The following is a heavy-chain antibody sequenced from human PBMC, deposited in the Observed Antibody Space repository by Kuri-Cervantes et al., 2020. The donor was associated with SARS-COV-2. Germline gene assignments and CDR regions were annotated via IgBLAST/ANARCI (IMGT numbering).Heavy chain of an antibody. D-gene: IGHD1-7*01. Sequence: SETLSLACTVAGGSISSYYWSWIRQPPGKGLEWIGYIYYSGSTNYNPSLKTRATISVDTSKNQFSLKLTSVTAVDTAVYYFAREWDYYIDYWGQGTLVTVSS. CDR3: AREWDYYIDY. J-gene: IGHJ4*02. CDR2: IYYSGST. V-gene: IGHV4-59*01. CDR1: GGSISSYY.